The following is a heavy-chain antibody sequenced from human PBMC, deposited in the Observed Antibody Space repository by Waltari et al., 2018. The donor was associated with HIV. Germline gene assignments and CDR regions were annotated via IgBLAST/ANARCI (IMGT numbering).Heavy chain of an antibody. CDR3: ARDKAPYSTSSAVDY. J-gene: IGHJ4*02. Sequence: VQLVESGGGVVQPGGSLRRSSRGTAFPLARFGIHWVRQARGSGLQWVAGIWYDGGDKFYAESVKGRFSISRDNSRNTVFLQMNRLRVEDTALYYCARDKAPYSTSSAVDYWGQGTLVTVSS. D-gene: IGHD6-6*01. V-gene: IGHV3-33*01. CDR2: IWYDGGDK. CDR1: AFPLARFG.